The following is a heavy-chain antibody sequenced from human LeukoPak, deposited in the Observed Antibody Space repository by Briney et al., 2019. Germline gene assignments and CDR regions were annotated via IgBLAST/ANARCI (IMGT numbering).Heavy chain of an antibody. Sequence: KFQGRVTITRDTSASTACMELSSLRSEDTAVYYCARSLYSPNFDYWGQGTLVTVSS. J-gene: IGHJ4*02. V-gene: IGHV1-3*01. D-gene: IGHD6-13*01. CDR3: ARSLYSPNFDY.